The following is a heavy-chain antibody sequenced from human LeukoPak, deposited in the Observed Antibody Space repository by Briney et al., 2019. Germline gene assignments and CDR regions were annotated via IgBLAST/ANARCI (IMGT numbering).Heavy chain of an antibody. CDR2: INAGNGNT. CDR3: ARDGRSIIVRSSQTNGRWFDP. J-gene: IGHJ5*02. CDR1: GYTFTSYA. V-gene: IGHV1-3*01. D-gene: IGHD1-26*01. Sequence: ASVKVSCKASGYTFTSYAMHWVRQAPGQRLEWMGWINAGNGNTKYSQKFQGRVTITRDTSASTAYMELSSLRSEDTAVYYCARDGRSIIVRSSQTNGRWFDPWGHGTLVTVSS.